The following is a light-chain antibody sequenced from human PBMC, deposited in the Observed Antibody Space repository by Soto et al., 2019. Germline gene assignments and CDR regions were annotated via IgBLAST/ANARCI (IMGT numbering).Light chain of an antibody. V-gene: IGKV4-1*01. Sequence: DIVMTQSRDSLAVSLGGAPSITCKSSQSLLYRSPNKNNVAWYQGKPGQPPNLLSYWAWTRGSGVPVRFSGCGSGTYFTITIRSLQAEDVAVYFCQQYYATPLIFGPGT. CDR3: QQYYATPLI. J-gene: IGKJ3*01. CDR2: WAW. CDR1: QSLLYRSPNKNN.